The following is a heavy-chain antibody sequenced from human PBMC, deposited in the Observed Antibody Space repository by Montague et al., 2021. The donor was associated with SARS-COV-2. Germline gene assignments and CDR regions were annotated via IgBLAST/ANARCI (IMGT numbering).Heavy chain of an antibody. Sequence: ETLSLTCTVSGGSISTYYWSWIRQPPGKGLEWIGYIYYSGGTYYNPSLKSRVTILVDTSKNQFSLQVKSMTPEDTAVYYCALAVAGRGGYDYWGQGTLVTVSS. D-gene: IGHD6-19*01. V-gene: IGHV4-59*12. CDR3: ALAVAGRGGYDY. CDR1: GGSISTYY. J-gene: IGHJ4*02. CDR2: IYYSGGT.